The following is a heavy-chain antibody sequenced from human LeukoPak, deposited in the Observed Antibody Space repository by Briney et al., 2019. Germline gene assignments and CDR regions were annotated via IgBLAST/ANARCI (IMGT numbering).Heavy chain of an antibody. CDR2: IYYSGSS. CDR3: ARSIGATNS. J-gene: IGHJ5*02. Sequence: YWIGWVRQMPGKGLEWIGYIYYSGSSYYNPSLRSRVTISVDMSKNQFSLKLSSVTAADTAVYYCARSIGATNSWGQGTLVTVSS. V-gene: IGHV4-30-4*05. CDR1: Y. D-gene: IGHD1-26*01.